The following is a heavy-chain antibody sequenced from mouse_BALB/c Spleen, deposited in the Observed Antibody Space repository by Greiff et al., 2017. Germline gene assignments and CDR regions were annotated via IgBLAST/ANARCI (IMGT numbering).Heavy chain of an antibody. V-gene: IGHV5-6-4*01. Sequence: EVMLVESGGGLVKPGGSLKLSCAASGFTFSSYTMSWVRQNPEKRLEWVATISSGGSYTYYPDSVKGRFTITRDNAKNTLYLQMSSLKSEDTAMYYCTRDQVTTVVATRGWYFDVWGAGTTVTVSS. J-gene: IGHJ1*01. CDR3: TRDQVTTVVATRGWYFDV. CDR2: ISSGGSYT. CDR1: GFTFSSYT. D-gene: IGHD1-1*01.